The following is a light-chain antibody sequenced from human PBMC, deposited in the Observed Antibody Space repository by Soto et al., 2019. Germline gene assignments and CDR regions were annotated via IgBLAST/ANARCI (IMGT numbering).Light chain of an antibody. J-gene: IGLJ1*01. CDR2: GNT. CDR1: SSNIGADFD. Sequence: QSVLTQPPSVSGAPGQRITISCTGSSSNIGADFDVHWYQQLPGAAPKLLIYGNTNRPSGVPDRFSGSKSGTSASLAITRRHAEDEADYCCQSYGRSLTEVFGTGTKVTVL. CDR3: QSYGRSLTEV. V-gene: IGLV1-40*01.